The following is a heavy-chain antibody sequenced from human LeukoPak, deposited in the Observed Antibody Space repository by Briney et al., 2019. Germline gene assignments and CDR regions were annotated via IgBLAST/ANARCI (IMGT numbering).Heavy chain of an antibody. D-gene: IGHD3-3*01. CDR2: IYSGGST. Sequence: PGGSLRLSCAASGFTVSSNYMSWVRQAPGKGLEWVSVIYSGGSTYYADSVKGRFTISRDNAKNSLYLQMNSLRAEDTAVYYCARVQHFGVFPYYFDYWGQGTLVTVSS. V-gene: IGHV3-53*01. J-gene: IGHJ4*02. CDR3: ARVQHFGVFPYYFDY. CDR1: GFTVSSNY.